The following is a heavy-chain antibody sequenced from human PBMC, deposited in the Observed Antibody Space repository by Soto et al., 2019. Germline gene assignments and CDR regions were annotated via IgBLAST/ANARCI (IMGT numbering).Heavy chain of an antibody. D-gene: IGHD5-18*01. V-gene: IGHV3-66*01. J-gene: IGHJ6*02. CDR1: GFTVSTNF. Sequence: EVQLVESGGGLVQPGGSLRLSCAASGFTVSTNFMTWVRQAPGKGLEWVSVIYSGGSTFYADSVKGRFTITRDNSKITVYFQMNSLRVEDTAVYYCARARMQLWPKYYDDGLDVWGQGTTVTVSS. CDR2: IYSGGST. CDR3: ARARMQLWPKYYDDGLDV.